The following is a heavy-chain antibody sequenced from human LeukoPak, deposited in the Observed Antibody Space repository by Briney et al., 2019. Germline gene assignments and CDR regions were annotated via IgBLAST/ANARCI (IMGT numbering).Heavy chain of an antibody. CDR2: ISAYNGNT. D-gene: IGHD3-10*01. Sequence: GASVKVSCKASGYTFTSYGISWVRQAPGQGLEWMGWISAYNGNTNYAQKLQGRVTMTTDTSTSTAYMELRSLRSDDTAVYYCARDRLELLWFGESDYWGQGTLVTVSS. CDR1: GYTFTSYG. CDR3: ARDRLELLWFGESDY. J-gene: IGHJ4*02. V-gene: IGHV1-18*01.